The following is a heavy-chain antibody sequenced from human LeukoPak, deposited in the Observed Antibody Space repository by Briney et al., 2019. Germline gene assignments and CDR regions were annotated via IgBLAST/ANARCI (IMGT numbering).Heavy chain of an antibody. J-gene: IGHJ6*03. V-gene: IGHV3-30*04. CDR2: ISYDGSNK. D-gene: IGHD2-2*01. CDR1: GFTFNSYA. CDR3: ARSIVVVPAAIRDHYYYMDV. Sequence: GGSLRLSCAASGFTFNSYAMRWVRQAPGKGLEWVAVISYDGSNKYYADSVKGRFTISRDNSKNTLYLQMNSLRAEDTAVYYCARSIVVVPAAIRDHYYYMDVWGKGTTVTVSS.